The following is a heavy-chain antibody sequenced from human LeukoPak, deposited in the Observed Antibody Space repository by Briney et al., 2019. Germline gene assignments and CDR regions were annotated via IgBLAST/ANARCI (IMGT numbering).Heavy chain of an antibody. CDR2: IWYDGSNK. CDR3: AKGHSSGRDY. D-gene: IGHD6-19*01. Sequence: GGSLRLSCAASGFTFSSYGMHWVRQAPGKGLEWVAVIWYDGSNKYYADSVKGRFTISRDNAKNSLYLQMNSLRAEDTALYYCAKGHSSGRDYWGQGTLVTVSS. J-gene: IGHJ4*02. V-gene: IGHV3-33*03. CDR1: GFTFSSYG.